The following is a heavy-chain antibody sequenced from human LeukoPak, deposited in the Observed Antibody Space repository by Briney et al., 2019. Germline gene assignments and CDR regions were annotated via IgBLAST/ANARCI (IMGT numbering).Heavy chain of an antibody. J-gene: IGHJ4*02. D-gene: IGHD1-26*01. Sequence: ASVTVSFKASGYTFTSYYMHWVRQAPGQGLEWMGIINPSGGSTSYAQKFQGRVTMTRDMSTSTVYMELSSLRSEDTAVYYCARGSGSYYVLVYWGQGTLVTVSS. V-gene: IGHV1-46*01. CDR3: ARGSGSYYVLVY. CDR1: GYTFTSYY. CDR2: INPSGGST.